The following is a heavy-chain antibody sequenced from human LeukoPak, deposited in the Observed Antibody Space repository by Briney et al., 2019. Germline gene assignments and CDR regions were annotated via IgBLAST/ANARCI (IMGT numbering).Heavy chain of an antibody. Sequence: IIPIFGTANYAQKFQGRVTITTDESTSTAYMELSSLRSEDTAVYYCARVNDYGDYYFDYWGQGTLVXVS. CDR3: ARVNDYGDYYFDY. J-gene: IGHJ4*02. D-gene: IGHD4-17*01. V-gene: IGHV1-69*05. CDR2: IIPIFGTA.